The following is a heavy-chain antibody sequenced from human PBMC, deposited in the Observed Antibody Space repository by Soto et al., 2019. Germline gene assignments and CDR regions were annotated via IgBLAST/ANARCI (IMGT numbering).Heavy chain of an antibody. J-gene: IGHJ4*02. CDR3: ARTQSVFDY. CDR1: GDTLSSRSAA. CDR2: TYYRSKWYN. V-gene: IGHV6-1*01. Sequence: SQTLSLTCAISGDTLSSRSAACNWIRQSPSRGLEWLGRTYYRSKWYNEYAVSVQRRITINPDTSNNQFAHQPNYVSPEDTAMYFCARTQSVFDYWGQGTQVTVSS.